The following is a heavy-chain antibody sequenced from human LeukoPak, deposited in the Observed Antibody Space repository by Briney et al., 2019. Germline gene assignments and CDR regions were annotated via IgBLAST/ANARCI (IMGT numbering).Heavy chain of an antibody. CDR3: TPDPGSSGPP. Sequence: GGSLRLSCAASGFTFSNAWMSLVRQAPGKGLEWVGRIKSKTDGGTTDYAAPVKGRFTISRDDSKNTLYLQMNSLKTEDTAVYYCTPDPGSSGPPWAQGTLVTVSS. J-gene: IGHJ5*02. V-gene: IGHV3-15*01. CDR2: IKSKTDGGTT. CDR1: GFTFSNAW. D-gene: IGHD6-13*01.